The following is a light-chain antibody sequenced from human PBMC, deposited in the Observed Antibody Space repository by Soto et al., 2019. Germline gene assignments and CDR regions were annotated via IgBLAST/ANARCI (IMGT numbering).Light chain of an antibody. J-gene: IGKJ1*01. Sequence: EIVMTQSPATLSVSPGERATLSCRASQSVGSNLAWYQQKPGQAPRLLIYGASSRATGIPDRFSGSGSGTDFTLSISRLEPEDFAVYYCHQYSGSPWTFGQGTKVDIK. CDR2: GAS. V-gene: IGKV3-20*01. CDR3: HQYSGSPWT. CDR1: QSVGSN.